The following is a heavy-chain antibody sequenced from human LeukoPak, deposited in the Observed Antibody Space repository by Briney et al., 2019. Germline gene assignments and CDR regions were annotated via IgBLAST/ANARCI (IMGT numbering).Heavy chain of an antibody. V-gene: IGHV3-23*01. CDR2: ISCSGVST. CDR1: GFTFSSYA. CDR3: ARGNIKFDY. J-gene: IGHJ4*02. Sequence: GGSLRLSCAASGFTFSSYAMSWVRQAPGKGLEWVSAISCSGVSTYYADSVKGRFTISRDNSKNTLYLQMNSLRAEDTAVYYCARGNIKFDYWGQGTLATVSS.